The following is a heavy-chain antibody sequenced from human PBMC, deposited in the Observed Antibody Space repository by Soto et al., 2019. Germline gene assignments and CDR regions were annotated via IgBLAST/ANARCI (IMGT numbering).Heavy chain of an antibody. J-gene: IGHJ6*03. CDR3: AKSVHCSSTSCYTPIRPYYYMDV. Sequence: QVKLVESGGGVVQPGRSLRLSCAASGFTFSSYGMHWVRQAPGKGLEWVAVISYDGSNKYYADSVKGRFTISRDNSKNTLYLQMNSLRAEDTAVYYCAKSVHCSSTSCYTPIRPYYYMDVWGKGTTVTVSS. CDR2: ISYDGSNK. D-gene: IGHD2-2*02. V-gene: IGHV3-30*18. CDR1: GFTFSSYG.